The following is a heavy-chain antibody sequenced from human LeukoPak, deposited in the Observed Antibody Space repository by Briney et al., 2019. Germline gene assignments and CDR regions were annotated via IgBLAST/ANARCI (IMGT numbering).Heavy chain of an antibody. CDR1: GGSISSYY. CDR2: IYTSGST. Sequence: SETLSLTCTVSGGSISSYYWSWIRQPAGKGLEWIGRIYTSGSTNYNPSLKSRVTISVDKSKNQFSLKLSSVTAADTAVYYCARAYCSSTSCSPGVYYMDVGGKGTTVTVSS. CDR3: ARAYCSSTSCSPGVYYMDV. V-gene: IGHV4-4*07. D-gene: IGHD2-2*01. J-gene: IGHJ6*03.